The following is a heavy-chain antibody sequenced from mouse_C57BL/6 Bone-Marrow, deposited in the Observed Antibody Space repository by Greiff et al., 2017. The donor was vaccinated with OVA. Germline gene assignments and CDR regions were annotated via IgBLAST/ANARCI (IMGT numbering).Heavy chain of an antibody. Sequence: QVQLQQPGAELVKPGASVKLSCKASGYTFTSYWMPWVKQRPGQGLEWIGMIHPNSGSTNYNEKFKSKATLTVDKSSSTAYMQLSSLTSEDSAVYYCARGHYYGSSHWYFDVWGTGTTVTVSS. V-gene: IGHV1-64*01. CDR2: IHPNSGST. CDR3: ARGHYYGSSHWYFDV. CDR1: GYTFTSYW. J-gene: IGHJ1*03. D-gene: IGHD1-1*01.